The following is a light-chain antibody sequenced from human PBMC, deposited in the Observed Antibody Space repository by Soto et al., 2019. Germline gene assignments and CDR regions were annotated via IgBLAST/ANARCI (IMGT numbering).Light chain of an antibody. V-gene: IGLV2-14*01. Sequence: QSVLTQPASVSGSPGQSITISCTGTSSDVGGYNYVSWYQQHPGKAPKHMIYDVSNRPSGVSNRFSGSKSGNTASLTISGVQAEDEADYYCSSFTSSDTVVFGGGTQLTVL. CDR2: DVS. CDR3: SSFTSSDTVV. J-gene: IGLJ2*01. CDR1: SSDVGGYNY.